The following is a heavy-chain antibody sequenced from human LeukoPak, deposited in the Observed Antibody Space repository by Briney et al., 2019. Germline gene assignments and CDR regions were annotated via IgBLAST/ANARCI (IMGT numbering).Heavy chain of an antibody. J-gene: IGHJ4*02. V-gene: IGHV3-66*01. CDR2: IYSGGST. CDR1: GFTVSSNY. D-gene: IGHD3-10*01. Sequence: TGGSLRLSCADSGFTVSSNYMSWVRQAPGKGLEWVSVIYSGGSTYYADSVKGRFTISRDNSKNTLYLQMNSLRAEDTAVYYCARDASGYFDYWGQGTLVTVSS. CDR3: ARDASGYFDY.